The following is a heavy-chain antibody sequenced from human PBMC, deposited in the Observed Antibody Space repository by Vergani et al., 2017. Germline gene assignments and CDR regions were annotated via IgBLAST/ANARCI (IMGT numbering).Heavy chain of an antibody. CDR3: ASWKNYYDSSGVGFDP. CDR2: IIPIFGTA. CDR1: GGTFSSYA. V-gene: IGHV1-69*01. J-gene: IGHJ5*02. Sequence: QVQLVQSGAEVKKPGSSVKVSCKASGGTFSSYAISWVRQAPGQGLEWMGGIIPIFGTANYAQKFQGRVTITADESTSTAYMELSSLRSEDTAVYYCASWKNYYDSSGVGFDPWGQGTLVTVSS. D-gene: IGHD3-22*01.